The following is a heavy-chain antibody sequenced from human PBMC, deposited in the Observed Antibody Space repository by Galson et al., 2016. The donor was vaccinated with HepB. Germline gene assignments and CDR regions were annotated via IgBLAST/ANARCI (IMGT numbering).Heavy chain of an antibody. CDR1: GFTFSSYG. V-gene: IGHV3-30*18. J-gene: IGHJ4*02. D-gene: IGHD3-10*01. CDR3: AKDPYYYGSGSYYFDY. Sequence: SLRLSCAASGFTFSSYGIHWVRQAPGKGLEWVAVISYDGNNEYYADSVKGRFTISRDKYKNTLYLQMNSLRAEDTAVYHCAKDPYYYGSGSYYFDYWGQGTLVTVSS. CDR2: ISYDGNNE.